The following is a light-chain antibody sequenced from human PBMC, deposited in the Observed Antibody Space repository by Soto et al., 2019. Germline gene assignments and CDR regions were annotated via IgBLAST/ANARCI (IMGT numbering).Light chain of an antibody. J-gene: IGLJ3*02. CDR2: GNS. CDR1: SSNNGAGYD. Sequence: QAVVTQPPSVSGAPGQRVTMSCTGSSSNNGAGYDVKWYQQLPGTAPKLLIYGNSNRPSGVPDRFSGSKSGTSASLAITGLQAEDEADYYCQSYDSSLSGWVFGGGTKLTVL. V-gene: IGLV1-40*01. CDR3: QSYDSSLSGWV.